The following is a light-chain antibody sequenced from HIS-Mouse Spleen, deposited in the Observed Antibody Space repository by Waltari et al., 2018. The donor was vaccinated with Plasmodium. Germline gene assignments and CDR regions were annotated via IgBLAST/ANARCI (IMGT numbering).Light chain of an antibody. V-gene: IGKV3-15*01. J-gene: IGKJ3*01. Sequence: EIVMTQSPATQSVSPGVTATLSCRASQCVSSNLAWYQQKPGQAPRLLIYGASTRATGIPARFRGSGSGTEFTLTISSLQSEDFAVYYCQQYNNWSFTFGPGTKVDIK. CDR2: GAS. CDR1: QCVSSN. CDR3: QQYNNWSFT.